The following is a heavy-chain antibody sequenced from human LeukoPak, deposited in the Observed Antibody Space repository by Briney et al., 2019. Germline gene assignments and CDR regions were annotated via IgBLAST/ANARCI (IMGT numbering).Heavy chain of an antibody. CDR3: AIPRKEPAAMRRQYYYYYYGMDV. CDR1: GFTFSSSA. V-gene: IGHV3-23*01. Sequence: PGGSLRLSCAASGFTFSSSAMSWVRQAPGKGLEWVSAISNNGGYTYYADSVQGRFTISRDNSKSTLCLQMNSLRAEDTAVYYCAIPRKEPAAMRRQYYYYYYGMDVWGQGTTVTVSS. CDR2: ISNNGGYT. J-gene: IGHJ6*02. D-gene: IGHD2-2*01.